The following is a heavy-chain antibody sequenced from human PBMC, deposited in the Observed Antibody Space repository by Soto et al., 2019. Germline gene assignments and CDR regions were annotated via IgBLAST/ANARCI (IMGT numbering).Heavy chain of an antibody. CDR2: ISGSGGST. Sequence: GGSLRLSCAASGFTFSSYAMSWVRQAPGKGLEWVSAISGSGGSTYYADSVKGRFTISRDNSKNTLYLQMNSLRAEDTAVYYCAKDPRLGIWFGEGGMDVWGQGTTVTVSS. J-gene: IGHJ6*02. CDR1: GFTFSSYA. CDR3: AKDPRLGIWFGEGGMDV. D-gene: IGHD3-10*01. V-gene: IGHV3-23*01.